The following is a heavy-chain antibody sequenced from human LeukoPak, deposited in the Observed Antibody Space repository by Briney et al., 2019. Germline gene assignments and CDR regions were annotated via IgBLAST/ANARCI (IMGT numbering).Heavy chain of an antibody. V-gene: IGHV5-51*01. Sequence: GESLKISCKGSGYSFTSYWIAWVRQMPGKGLEWVGTIYPGDSDTRYNPSFQGQVTISADKSISTAYLQWSSLKASDSAMYYCARSYCGGDCNFDYWGQGTLVTVSS. CDR2: IYPGDSDT. J-gene: IGHJ4*02. CDR1: GYSFTSYW. CDR3: ARSYCGGDCNFDY. D-gene: IGHD2-21*02.